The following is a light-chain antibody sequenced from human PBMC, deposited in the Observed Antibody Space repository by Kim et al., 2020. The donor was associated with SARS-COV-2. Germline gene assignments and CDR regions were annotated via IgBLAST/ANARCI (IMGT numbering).Light chain of an antibody. CDR1: QSIGSW. V-gene: IGKV1-5*01. CDR3: QQYDTYSSYS. Sequence: DIQMTQSPSTLSASVGDRVTITCRASQSIGSWLAWYQQKPGKAPKFLIYDSSSLNSGVPSRFSGSGSGTEFTLTISSLQPDDFATYYCQQYDTYSSYSFGQGTKLEI. CDR2: DSS. J-gene: IGKJ2*03.